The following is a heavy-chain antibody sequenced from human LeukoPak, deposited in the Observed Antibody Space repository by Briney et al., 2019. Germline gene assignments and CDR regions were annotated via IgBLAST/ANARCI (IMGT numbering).Heavy chain of an antibody. CDR1: GYKFSDYG. CDR2: IQNDGSNK. J-gene: IGHJ4*02. CDR3: VKDGIAVAEPDF. Sequence: GGSLRLSRAASGYKFSDYGFHWVRPAPGKGLDWVTFIQNDGSNKYYADSVRGRFTISRDNSRNTLFLQMKSLTAEDAARYYCVKDGIAVAEPDFWGQGVLVIVSS. V-gene: IGHV3-30*02. D-gene: IGHD6-19*01.